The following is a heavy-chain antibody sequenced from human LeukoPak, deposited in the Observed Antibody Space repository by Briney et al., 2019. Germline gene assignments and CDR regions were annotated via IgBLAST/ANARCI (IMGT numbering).Heavy chain of an antibody. CDR1: GYTFTGYY. D-gene: IGHD2-2*02. CDR3: ARTEGYCSSTSCYTADY. CDR2: INPNSGGT. Sequence: ASVKVSCKASGYTFTGYYMHWVRQAPGQGLEWMGWINPNSGGTNYAQKFRGRVTMTRDTSISTAYMELSRLRSDDTAVYYCARTEGYCSSTSCYTADYWGQGTLVTVSS. J-gene: IGHJ4*02. V-gene: IGHV1-2*02.